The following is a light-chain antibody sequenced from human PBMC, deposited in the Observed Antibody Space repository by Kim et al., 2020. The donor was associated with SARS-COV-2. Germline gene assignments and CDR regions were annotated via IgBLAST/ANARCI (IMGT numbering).Light chain of an antibody. CDR3: QAWDNGYV. Sequence: VSVSPGETASITCSGDRLVQKYASWYQQRPGQSPVLVIFQDTKRPSGTPERFSGSNSGNTATLTISGTQAVDEADYYCQAWDNGYVFGTGTKVTVL. CDR1: RLVQKY. J-gene: IGLJ1*01. CDR2: QDT. V-gene: IGLV3-1*01.